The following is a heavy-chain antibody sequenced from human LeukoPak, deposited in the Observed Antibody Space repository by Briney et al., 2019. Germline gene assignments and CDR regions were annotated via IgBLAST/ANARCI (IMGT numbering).Heavy chain of an antibody. CDR3: VRGDRYFFDF. J-gene: IGHJ4*02. V-gene: IGHV3-48*03. Sequence: GGSLRLSCAASGFTFSSYEMNWVRQAPGRGLEWFSYIGNTGRTIFYTDSVKGRFTISRDNAKNSVYLQMNSLRAEDTAIYYCVRGDRYFFDFWGQGTLVTVSS. CDR2: IGNTGRTI. CDR1: GFTFSSYE.